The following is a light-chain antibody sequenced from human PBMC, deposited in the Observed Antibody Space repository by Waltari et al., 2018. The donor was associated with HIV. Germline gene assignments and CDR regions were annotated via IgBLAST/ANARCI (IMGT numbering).Light chain of an antibody. CDR3: QTWVNGFVI. Sequence: QLVLTQSPSASASLGASVKLTCTLSSGHSAYAIAWHQQQPEKGPRYLMKLNSDGSHSKGDGIPDCFSGSSSGTERYLTISSLQSEDGADYYCQTWVNGFVIFGGGTKLSGL. V-gene: IGLV4-69*02. CDR1: SGHSAYA. CDR2: LNSDGSH. J-gene: IGLJ2*01.